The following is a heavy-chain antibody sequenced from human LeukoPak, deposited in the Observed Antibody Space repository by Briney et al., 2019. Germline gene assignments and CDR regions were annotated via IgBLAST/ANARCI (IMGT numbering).Heavy chain of an antibody. J-gene: IGHJ4*02. Sequence: GGSLRLSCAASGFTFSSYAMSWVRQAPGKGLEWVSAISGSGGSTYYADSVKGRFTISRDNSKNTLYLQMNSLRAEDTAVYYCARDGSLEYYFDYWGQGTLATVSS. V-gene: IGHV3-23*01. CDR3: ARDGSLEYYFDY. CDR2: ISGSGGST. CDR1: GFTFSSYA. D-gene: IGHD2-2*03.